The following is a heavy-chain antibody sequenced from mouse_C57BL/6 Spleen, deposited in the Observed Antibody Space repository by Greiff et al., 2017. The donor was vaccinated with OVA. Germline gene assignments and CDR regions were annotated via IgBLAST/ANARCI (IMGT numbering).Heavy chain of an antibody. V-gene: IGHV14-4*01. CDR2: IDPANGDT. D-gene: IGHD1-1*01. CDR1: GFNIKDDY. CDR3: KSAFITTG. Sequence: VQLQQSGAELVRPGASVKLSCTASGFNIKDDYMHWVKQRPEQGLEWIGWIDPANGDTEYASKFQGKATITADTSSNTAYLQLSSLTSEDTAVYYCKSAFITTGWGQGTTLTVAS. J-gene: IGHJ2*01.